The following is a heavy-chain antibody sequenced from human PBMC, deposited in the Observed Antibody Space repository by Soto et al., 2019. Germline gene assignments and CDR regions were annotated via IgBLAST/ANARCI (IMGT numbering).Heavy chain of an antibody. CDR1: GGTIRTPDW. J-gene: IGHJ5*02. CDR3: AGVRCRYSSGLAWLDP. CDR2: IFQSGST. Sequence: SETLSLTCGVSGGTIRTPDWSTWVRQPPGKGLEWIGEIFQSGSTNTTPSLESRATISVDKTNTHFSPTFTAATAGNTAVYFCAGVRCRYSSGLAWLDPWGQGILVTVSS. D-gene: IGHD6-19*01. V-gene: IGHV4-4*02.